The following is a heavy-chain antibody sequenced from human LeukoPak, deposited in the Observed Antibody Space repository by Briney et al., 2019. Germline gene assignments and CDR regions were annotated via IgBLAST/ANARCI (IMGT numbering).Heavy chain of an antibody. CDR3: ARGHYYDSSGYYPDHFDY. Sequence: SETLSLTCTVSGGSISSYYWSWIRQPPGKGLEWIGYIYYSGSTNYNPSLKSRVTISVDTSKNQFSLKLSSVTAADTAVYYCARGHYYDSSGYYPDHFDYWGQGTLVTVSS. D-gene: IGHD3-22*01. V-gene: IGHV4-59*01. J-gene: IGHJ4*02. CDR1: GGSISSYY. CDR2: IYYSGST.